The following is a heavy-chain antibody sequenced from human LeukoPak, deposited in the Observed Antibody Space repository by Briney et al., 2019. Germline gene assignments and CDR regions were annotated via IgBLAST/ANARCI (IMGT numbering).Heavy chain of an antibody. CDR1: GGSISSYY. V-gene: IGHV4-4*07. Sequence: SETLSLTCTVSGGSISSYYWSWIRQPAGKGLEWIGRIYTSGSTNYNASLKRRVSMSVDTSKNQLSLKLSSVTAADTAVFYCARENSGSYREFDYWGQGTLVTVSS. CDR3: ARENSGSYREFDY. CDR2: IYTSGST. J-gene: IGHJ4*02. D-gene: IGHD1-26*01.